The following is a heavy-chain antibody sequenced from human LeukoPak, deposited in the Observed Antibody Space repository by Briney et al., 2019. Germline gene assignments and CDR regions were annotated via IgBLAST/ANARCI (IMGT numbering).Heavy chain of an antibody. J-gene: IGHJ4*02. D-gene: IGHD6-13*01. V-gene: IGHV3-21*01. CDR1: GFTFSSYS. Sequence: GGSLRLSCAASGFTFSSYSMNWVRQAPGKGLEWVSSISSSSSYIYYADSVKGRFTISRDNAKNSLYLQMNSLRAEDTAVYYCARDRSSSWYFDYWGQGTLVTVSS. CDR2: ISSSSSYI. CDR3: ARDRSSSWYFDY.